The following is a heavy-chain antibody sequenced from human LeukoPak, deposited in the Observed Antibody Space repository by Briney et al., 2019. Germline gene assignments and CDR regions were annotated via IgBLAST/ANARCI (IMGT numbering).Heavy chain of an antibody. J-gene: IGHJ4*02. D-gene: IGHD3-22*01. CDR2: IYYSGST. CDR3: ASDRSGLSFCF. V-gene: IGHV4-39*01. CDR1: GGSISSSSYY. Sequence: SETLSLTCTVSGGSISSSSYYWGWIRQPPGKGLEWIGSIYYSGSTYYNSSLKSRITISVDTSKNQFSLEPTSVTAADTAVYYCASDRSGLSFCFWGQGTLVTVSS.